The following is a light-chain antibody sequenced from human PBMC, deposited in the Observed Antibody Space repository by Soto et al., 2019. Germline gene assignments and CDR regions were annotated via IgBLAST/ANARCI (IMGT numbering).Light chain of an antibody. Sequence: DIQMTQSPSSLSASVGDRVTITCRAGQTVTDYLNWYQHKPGKAPKLLIYFASTLQTGVPSRFSGSGSGTDFTLTITSLQPEDFGTYYCHQTYSTPQTFGQGTRVEIK. CDR1: QTVTDY. CDR3: HQTYSTPQT. CDR2: FAS. J-gene: IGKJ1*01. V-gene: IGKV1-39*01.